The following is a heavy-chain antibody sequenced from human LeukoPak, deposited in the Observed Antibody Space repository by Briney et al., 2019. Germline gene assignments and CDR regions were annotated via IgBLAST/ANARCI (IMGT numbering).Heavy chain of an antibody. CDR1: GFSLSNARMG. CDR3: ARMPYYDFWSGYGYYFDY. D-gene: IGHD3-3*01. V-gene: IGHV2-26*01. J-gene: IGHJ4*02. Sequence: SGPVLVKPTETLTLTCTVSGFSLSNARMGVSWLRQPPGKALEWLAHIFSNDEKSYTTSLKSRLTISKDTFKSQVVLTMTNVDPVDTATYYCARMPYYDFWSGYGYYFDYWGQGTLVTVSS. CDR2: IFSNDEK.